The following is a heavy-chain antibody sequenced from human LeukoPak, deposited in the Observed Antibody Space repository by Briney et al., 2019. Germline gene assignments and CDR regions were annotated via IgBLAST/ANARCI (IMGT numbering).Heavy chain of an antibody. D-gene: IGHD5-18*01. V-gene: IGHV4-34*01. CDR2: INHSGST. CDR1: GGSFSGYY. CDR3: AGSGYVDTAMVTFSRGFDY. Sequence: TSETLSLTCAVYGGSFSGYYWSWIRQPPGKGLEWIGEINHSGSTNYNPSLKSRVTISVDTSKNQFSLKLSSVTAADTAVYYCAGSGYVDTAMVTFSRGFDYWGQGTLVTVSS. J-gene: IGHJ4*02.